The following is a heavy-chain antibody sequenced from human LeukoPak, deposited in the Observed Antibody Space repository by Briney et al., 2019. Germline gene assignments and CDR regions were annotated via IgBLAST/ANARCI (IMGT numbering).Heavy chain of an antibody. V-gene: IGHV4-39*01. J-gene: IGHJ4*02. Sequence: SETLSLTCTVSGGSISSSSYYWGWIRQPPGKGLEWIGSIYYSGSTYYNPSLKSRVTISVDTSKNQFSLKLSSVTAADTAVYYWARLVRYNGWGSNFSDYWGQEPLVTVS. D-gene: IGHD3-10*01. CDR2: IYYSGST. CDR3: ARLVRYNGWGSNFSDY. CDR1: GGSISSSSYY.